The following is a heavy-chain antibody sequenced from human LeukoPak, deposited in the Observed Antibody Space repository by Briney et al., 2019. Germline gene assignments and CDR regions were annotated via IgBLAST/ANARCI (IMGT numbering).Heavy chain of an antibody. Sequence: SETLSLTCAVYGGSFSGYYWGWIRQPPGKGLEWIGEINHSGSTNYNPSLKSRVTISVDTSKNQFSLKLSSVTAADTAVYYCARGVGLFRGVWSYWGQGTLVTVSS. V-gene: IGHV4-34*01. CDR1: GGSFSGYY. J-gene: IGHJ4*02. CDR2: INHSGST. CDR3: ARGVGLFRGVWSY. D-gene: IGHD3-3*01.